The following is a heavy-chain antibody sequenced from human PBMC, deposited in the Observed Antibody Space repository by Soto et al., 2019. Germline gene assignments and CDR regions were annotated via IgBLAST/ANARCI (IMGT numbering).Heavy chain of an antibody. CDR3: ARGSYYYDRSGYYHY. V-gene: IGHV4-30-4*01. J-gene: IGHJ4*02. CDR1: GGSISSGDYY. Sequence: QVQLQESGPGLVKPSQTLSLTCTVSGGSISSGDYYWSWIRQPPGKGLEWIGYIYYRGSTYYNPALKRRVTISVETSKNQFALKLSSVTAADTAVYYCARGSYYYDRSGYYHYWGQGTLVTVSS. D-gene: IGHD3-22*01. CDR2: IYYRGST.